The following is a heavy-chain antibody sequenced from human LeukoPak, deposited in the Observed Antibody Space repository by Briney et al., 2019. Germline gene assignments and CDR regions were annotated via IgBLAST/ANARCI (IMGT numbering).Heavy chain of an antibody. CDR3: ARFGVDYDMDV. D-gene: IGHD3-16*01. V-gene: IGHV4-59*11. CDR2: IHYSGKA. CDR1: GGSISGHY. Sequence: LETLSLTCTVSGGSISGHYWTWVRQPPGEGLEWIGQIHYSGKADDNPSLRSRITISVDTSKNQMSLKVTSVTAADTAVYYCARFGVDYDMDVWGQGTTVTVS. J-gene: IGHJ6*02.